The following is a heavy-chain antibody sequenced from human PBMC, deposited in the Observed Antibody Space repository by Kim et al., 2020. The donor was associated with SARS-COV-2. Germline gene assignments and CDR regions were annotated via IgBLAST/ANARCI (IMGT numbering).Heavy chain of an antibody. Sequence: YYNPSLKSRVTISVDTSKTQFSLKLSSVTAADTAVYYCARDRTGFYYFDYWGQGTLVTVSS. CDR3: ARDRTGFYYFDY. J-gene: IGHJ4*02. V-gene: IGHV4-31*02. D-gene: IGHD3-9*01.